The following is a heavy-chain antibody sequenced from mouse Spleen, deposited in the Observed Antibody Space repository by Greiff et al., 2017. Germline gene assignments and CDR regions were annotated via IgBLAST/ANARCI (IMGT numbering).Heavy chain of an antibody. V-gene: IGHV5-9-1*01. Sequence: EVKFEESGGGLVKPGGSLKLSCAASGFTFSSYAMSWVRQTPEKRLEWVATISSGGSYTYYPDSVKGRFTISRDNAKNTLYLQMSSLRSEDTAMYYCARRGYGNYDGGAMDYWGQGTSVTVSS. J-gene: IGHJ4*01. D-gene: IGHD2-10*02. CDR3: ARRGYGNYDGGAMDY. CDR1: GFTFSSYA. CDR2: ISSGGSYT.